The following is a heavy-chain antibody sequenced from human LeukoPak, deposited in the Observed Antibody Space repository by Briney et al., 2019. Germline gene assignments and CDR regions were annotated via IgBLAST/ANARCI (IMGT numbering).Heavy chain of an antibody. V-gene: IGHV1-2*02. Sequence: GASVKVSCKASGYTFTGYYMHWVRQAPGQGLEWMGWINPNSGGTNYAQKFQGRVTMTRDTSISTAYMELSRLRSEDKAVYYGAGSVLRNFGWPLSYWGQGTLVTVSS. CDR3: AGSVLRNFGWPLSY. J-gene: IGHJ4*02. CDR1: GYTFTGYY. D-gene: IGHD3-9*01. CDR2: INPNSGGT.